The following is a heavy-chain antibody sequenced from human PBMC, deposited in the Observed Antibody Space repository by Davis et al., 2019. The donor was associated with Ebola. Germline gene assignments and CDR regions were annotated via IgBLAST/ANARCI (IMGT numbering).Heavy chain of an antibody. Sequence: GGSLRLSCAASGFTFSDAWMTWVRQAPGKGLEWVGRIQSKTDGGTADFAAPVKGRFTISRDDSKNTVYLQMNSLKTEDTAVYYCTTYGLWGQGTLVTVSS. V-gene: IGHV3-15*01. CDR1: GFTFSDAW. J-gene: IGHJ4*02. CDR3: TTYGL. CDR2: IQSKTDGGTA. D-gene: IGHD4-17*01.